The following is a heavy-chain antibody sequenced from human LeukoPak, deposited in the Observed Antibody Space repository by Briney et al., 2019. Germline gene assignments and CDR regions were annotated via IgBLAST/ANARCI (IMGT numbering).Heavy chain of an antibody. J-gene: IGHJ6*03. Sequence: GGSLRLSCAASGFTFSSYAMHRVRQAPGKGLGWVAVISYDGSNKYYADSVKGRFTISRDNSKNTLYLQMNSLRAEDTAVYYCARGPPGYYYYYMDVWGKGTTVTVSS. V-gene: IGHV3-30*04. CDR1: GFTFSSYA. CDR2: ISYDGSNK. CDR3: ARGPPGYYYYYMDV.